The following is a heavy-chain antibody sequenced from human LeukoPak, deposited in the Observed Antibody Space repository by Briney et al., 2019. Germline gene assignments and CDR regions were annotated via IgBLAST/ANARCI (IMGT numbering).Heavy chain of an antibody. CDR3: ARETGESYFDY. V-gene: IGHV3-30-3*01. D-gene: IGHD7-27*01. Sequence: GGSLRLSCAASGFTFSSYAMHWVRQAPGKGLGWVAVISYDGSNKYYADSVKGRFTISRDNYKNTLYLQMNSLRAEDTAVYYCARETGESYFDYWGQGTLVTVSS. CDR1: GFTFSSYA. CDR2: ISYDGSNK. J-gene: IGHJ4*02.